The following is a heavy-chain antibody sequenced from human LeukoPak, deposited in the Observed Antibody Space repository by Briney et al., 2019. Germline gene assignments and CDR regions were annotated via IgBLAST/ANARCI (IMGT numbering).Heavy chain of an antibody. V-gene: IGHV3-9*01. D-gene: IGHD3-16*01. CDR2: ISWNSASI. CDR1: GFAFGDYP. CDR3: TKGGRIPAAVDS. Sequence: PGGSLRLSCAASGFAFGDYPMNWVRQPPGKGLEWVSTISWNSASIGYEDSVKGRFTISRDNAKTSLYLHMASLRADDTAFYYCTKGGRIPAAVDSWGQGTLVTVSS. J-gene: IGHJ4*02.